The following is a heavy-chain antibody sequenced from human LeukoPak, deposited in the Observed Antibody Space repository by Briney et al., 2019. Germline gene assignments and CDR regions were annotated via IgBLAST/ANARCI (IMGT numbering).Heavy chain of an antibody. V-gene: IGHV1-46*01. J-gene: IGHJ4*02. CDR3: ARARGYSGYDGGFDY. CDR2: INPSGGST. CDR1: GYTFTGYY. D-gene: IGHD5-12*01. Sequence: ASVKVSCKASGYTFTGYYMHWVRQAPGQGLEWMGIINPSGGSTSYAQKFQGRVTMTRDTSTSTVYMELSSLRSEDTAVYYCARARGYSGYDGGFDYWGQGTLVTVSS.